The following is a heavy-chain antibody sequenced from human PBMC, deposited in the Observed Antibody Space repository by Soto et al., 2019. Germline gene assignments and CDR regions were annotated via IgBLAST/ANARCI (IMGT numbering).Heavy chain of an antibody. J-gene: IGHJ4*02. V-gene: IGHV3-30*18. CDR1: GFTFNIYG. CDR2: ISYDGSNQ. Sequence: GGSLRLSCAASGFTFNIYGMHWVRQAPDKGPEWVALISYDGSNQYYADSVKGRFTISRDNSKNTLFLQMNSLRADDTAVYYCAKDQASGQGSFDSWGQGTLVTVSS. CDR3: AKDQASGQGSFDS.